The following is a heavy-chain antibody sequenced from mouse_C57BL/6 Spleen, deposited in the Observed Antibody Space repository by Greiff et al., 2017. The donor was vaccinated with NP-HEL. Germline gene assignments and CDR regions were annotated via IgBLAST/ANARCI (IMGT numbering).Heavy chain of an antibody. J-gene: IGHJ4*01. CDR3: ALRGNYLAMDY. CDR2: IWGVGST. D-gene: IGHD2-1*01. Sequence: VKLVESGPGLVAPSQRLSIPCTVSGFSLTSSGLDWVRRAPGKGLEWLGVIWGVGSTNYNSALKSTMSISKDNSKSQVFLQMNSLQTDDTAMYYCALRGNYLAMDYWGQGTSVTVSS. CDR1: GFSLTSSG. V-gene: IGHV2-6*01.